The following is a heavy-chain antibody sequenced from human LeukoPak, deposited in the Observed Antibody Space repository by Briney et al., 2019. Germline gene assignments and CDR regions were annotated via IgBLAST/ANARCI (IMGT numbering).Heavy chain of an antibody. J-gene: IGHJ3*02. CDR2: IKNDGSES. D-gene: IGHD2-21*02. Sequence: PGGSLRLSCAASGFTFSDHYMDWVRQAPGKGLEWVGHIKNDGSESYYVDSLKGRFSISRDNTNNALYLQMNSLRAEDTAVYYCAKDRGGDGTDAFDIWGQGTMVTVSS. V-gene: IGHV3-7*01. CDR1: GFTFSDHY. CDR3: AKDRGGDGTDAFDI.